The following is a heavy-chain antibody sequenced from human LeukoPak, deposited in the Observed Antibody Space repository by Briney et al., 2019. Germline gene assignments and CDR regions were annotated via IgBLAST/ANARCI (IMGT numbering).Heavy chain of an antibody. Sequence: GESLKISCKASGYTFTSFFIGWVRQMPGQGLEWMGIISTGDSDARYSPSFQGQVTISVDKSISTAYLQWRSLKASDTAIYYCARPITGAGTDLGYWGQGTLVTVSS. D-gene: IGHD6-13*01. J-gene: IGHJ4*02. V-gene: IGHV5-51*01. CDR1: GYTFTSFF. CDR2: ISTGDSDA. CDR3: ARPITGAGTDLGY.